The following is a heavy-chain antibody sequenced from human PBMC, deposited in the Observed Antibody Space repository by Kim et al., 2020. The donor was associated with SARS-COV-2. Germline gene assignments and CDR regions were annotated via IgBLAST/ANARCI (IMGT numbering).Heavy chain of an antibody. V-gene: IGHV3-30*04. Sequence: GGSLRLSCAASEFTFSSYAIHWVRQAPGKGLEWVAVISYDGSNKYYADSVKGRFTISRDHSKNTLYLQMNSLRAEDTAVYYCARDRAGYSSSWFDYWGQGTLVTVSS. D-gene: IGHD6-13*01. J-gene: IGHJ4*02. CDR2: ISYDGSNK. CDR1: EFTFSSYA. CDR3: ARDRAGYSSSWFDY.